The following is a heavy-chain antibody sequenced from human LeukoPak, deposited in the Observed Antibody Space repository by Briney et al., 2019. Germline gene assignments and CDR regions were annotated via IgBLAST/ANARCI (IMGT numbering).Heavy chain of an antibody. CDR2: ISYDGSNK. V-gene: IGHV3-30-3*01. Sequence: GSLRLSCAASGFTFSSYAMHWVRQAPGKGLEWVAVISYDGSNKYYADSVKGRFTISRDNSKNTLYLQMNSLRAEDTAVYYCARDREHYYDSRAIDYWGQGTLVTVSS. D-gene: IGHD3-22*01. CDR1: GFTFSSYA. J-gene: IGHJ4*02. CDR3: ARDREHYYDSRAIDY.